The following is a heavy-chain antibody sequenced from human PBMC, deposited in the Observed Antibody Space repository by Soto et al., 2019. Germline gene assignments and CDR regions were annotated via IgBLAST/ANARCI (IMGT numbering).Heavy chain of an antibody. CDR1: GFTLSTFA. Sequence: QVQLVESGEGVPQPGGSLTLSCRASGFTLSTFARHWARQAPAKGLVWVEVTPYAGGNNYYPYSVKGRFTTSRDNPKNTLYLQMNSRRAEDTAVYYCSKEYQLQTIYYYYGMDVWGQGTTVTVSS. D-gene: IGHD2-2*01. CDR3: SKEYQLQTIYYYYGMDV. V-gene: IGHV3-30-3*02. CDR2: TPYAGGNN. J-gene: IGHJ6*02.